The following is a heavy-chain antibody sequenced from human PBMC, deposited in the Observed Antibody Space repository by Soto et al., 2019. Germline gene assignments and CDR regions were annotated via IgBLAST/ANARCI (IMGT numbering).Heavy chain of an antibody. D-gene: IGHD4-17*01. CDR1: GYTFTSYD. CDR3: ARGVKYGAYSRWFDP. J-gene: IGHJ5*02. CDR2: MNPNSGNT. Sequence: QVQLVQSGAEVKKPGASVKVSCKASGYTFTSYDINWVRQATGQGLEYLGWMNPNSGNTGYVQKFQGRVTMTRDTSRSTVDMELSSLRSEDTAVYFCARGVKYGAYSRWFDPWGQGTLVTVSS. V-gene: IGHV1-8*01.